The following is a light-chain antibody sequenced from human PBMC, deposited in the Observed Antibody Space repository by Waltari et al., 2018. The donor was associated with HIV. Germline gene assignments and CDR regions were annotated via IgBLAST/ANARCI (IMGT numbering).Light chain of an antibody. J-gene: IGLJ3*02. Sequence: QSALTQPRSVSGSPGQSVTISCTGTSSDVGGYTYVSWYQQHPGKAPKLMIYDVSKRPSGVPDRVSGSKSGNTASLTISGLQAEDEADYYCCSYAGSYTLKVFGGGTKLTVL. V-gene: IGLV2-11*01. CDR1: SSDVGGYTY. CDR3: CSYAGSYTLKV. CDR2: DVS.